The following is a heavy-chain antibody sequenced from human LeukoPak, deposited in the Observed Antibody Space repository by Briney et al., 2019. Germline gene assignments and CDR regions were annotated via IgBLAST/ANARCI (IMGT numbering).Heavy chain of an antibody. CDR2: INPNSGGT. V-gene: IGHV1-2*02. CDR1: GYTFTGYY. Sequence: GASVKVSCKASGYTFTGYYMHWVRQAPGQGLEWMGWINPNSGGTNYAQKFQGRVTMTRDTSISTAYMELSRLRSDDTAVSYCARDESVVPDAESEGFDYWGQGTLVTVSS. CDR3: ARDESVVPDAESEGFDY. J-gene: IGHJ4*02. D-gene: IGHD2-2*01.